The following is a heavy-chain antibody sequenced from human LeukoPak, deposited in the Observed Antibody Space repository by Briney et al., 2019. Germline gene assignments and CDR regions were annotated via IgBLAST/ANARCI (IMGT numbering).Heavy chain of an antibody. CDR2: IIPIFGTA. CDR3: ARDAVGITIFGVVIRPYNWFDP. Sequence: ASVKVSCKASGGTFSSYAISWVRQAPGQGLEWMGGIIPIFGTANYAQKFQGRVMITADESTSTAYMELSSLRSEDTAVYYCARDAVGITIFGVVIRPYNWFDPWGQGTLVTVSS. D-gene: IGHD3-3*01. CDR1: GGTFSSYA. V-gene: IGHV1-69*01. J-gene: IGHJ5*02.